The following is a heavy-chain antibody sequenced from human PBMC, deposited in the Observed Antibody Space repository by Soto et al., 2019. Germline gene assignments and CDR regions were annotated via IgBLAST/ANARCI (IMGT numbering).Heavy chain of an antibody. Sequence: ASVKVSCKASGYAFSTYAMHWVRQAPGQSLEWMGWINGGTGQTRYSQRFQDRVTITRDTSAKTTYMDLTSLRSGDTAVYYCARGKGMEENYYYYGMDIWGQGTTVTVSS. J-gene: IGHJ6*02. CDR1: GYAFSTYA. CDR2: INGGTGQT. D-gene: IGHD1-1*01. V-gene: IGHV1-3*01. CDR3: ARGKGMEENYYYYGMDI.